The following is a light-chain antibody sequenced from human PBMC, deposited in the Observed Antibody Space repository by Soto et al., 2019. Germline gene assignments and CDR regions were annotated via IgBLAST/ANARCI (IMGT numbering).Light chain of an antibody. V-gene: IGKV3-20*01. CDR1: QSVTSNS. J-gene: IGKJ3*01. Sequence: EIVLTQSPGTLSLSPGERATLSCRASQSVTSNSLAWYQHKLGQAPRLLIYDASSRATGIADRFSGSGSGTDFTLTISRLEPEDFAVYFCQQFGTSPGTFGPGTKVDIK. CDR2: DAS. CDR3: QQFGTSPGT.